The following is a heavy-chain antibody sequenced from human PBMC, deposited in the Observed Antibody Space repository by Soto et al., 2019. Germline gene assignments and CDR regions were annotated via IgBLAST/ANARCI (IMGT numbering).Heavy chain of an antibody. CDR1: GFTFSDYY. CDR3: ARDNPYYYDSSGYYYVHSYYYYGRDV. V-gene: IGHV3-11*04. D-gene: IGHD3-22*01. J-gene: IGHJ6*02. CDR2: ISGSGSTT. Sequence: GSLRLSCTASGFTFSDYYMSWIRQAPGKGLEWLAYISGSGSTTYYTDSVKGRFAISRDNARTSLYLQMNSLRAEDTAVYYCARDNPYYYDSSGYYYVHSYYYYGRDVWGQGTTVTVSS.